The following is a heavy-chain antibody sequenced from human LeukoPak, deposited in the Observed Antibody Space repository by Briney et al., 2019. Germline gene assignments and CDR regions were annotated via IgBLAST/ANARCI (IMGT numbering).Heavy chain of an antibody. D-gene: IGHD6-13*01. CDR3: ARGGIAAAGTTFDP. V-gene: IGHV4-59*08. J-gene: IGHJ5*02. CDR1: GGSISSYY. CDR2: IYYSGST. Sequence: PSETLSLTCTVSGGSISSYYWSWIRQPPGKGLEWIGYIYYSGSTNYNPSLKSRVTISVDTSKNQFSLKLSSVTAADTAVYYCARGGIAAAGTTFDPWGQGTLVTVSS.